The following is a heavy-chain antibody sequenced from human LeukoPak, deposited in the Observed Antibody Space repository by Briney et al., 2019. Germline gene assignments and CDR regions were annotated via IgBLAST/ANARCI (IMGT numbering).Heavy chain of an antibody. CDR3: ARDRWHIVVVPAARTASWFDP. Sequence: ASVKVSCKASGYTFTSYGISWVRQAPGQGLEWMGWISAYNGNTNYAQKLQGRVTMTTDTSTSTAYMELRSLRSDDTAVYYCARDRWHIVVVPAARTASWFDPWGQGTLVTVSS. J-gene: IGHJ5*02. D-gene: IGHD2-2*01. CDR2: ISAYNGNT. CDR1: GYTFTSYG. V-gene: IGHV1-18*01.